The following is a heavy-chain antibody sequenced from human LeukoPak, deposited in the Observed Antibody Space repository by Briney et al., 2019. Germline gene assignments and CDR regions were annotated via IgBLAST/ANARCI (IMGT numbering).Heavy chain of an antibody. J-gene: IGHJ4*02. CDR1: GGSISGGGYY. CDR2: IYYSGST. CDR3: ARDRTPAFDS. Sequence: SETLSLTSTVSGGSISGGGYYWSWIRQHPGKGLEWIGYIYYSGSTYSNPSLMSRVTISVDTSKNQFSLKLSSVTAADTAVYYCARDRTPAFDSWGQGTLVTVSS. V-gene: IGHV4-31*03. D-gene: IGHD2-15*01.